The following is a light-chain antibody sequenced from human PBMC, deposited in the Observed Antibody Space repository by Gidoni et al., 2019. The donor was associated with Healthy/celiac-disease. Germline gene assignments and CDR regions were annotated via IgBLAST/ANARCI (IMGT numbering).Light chain of an antibody. V-gene: IGKV3-11*01. CDR1: QSVSSY. CDR3: QQRSNWPPRT. J-gene: IGKJ4*01. CDR2: DAS. Sequence: EIVLPQSSATLSLSPGESATLSCRASQSVSSYFAWYQQKPGQAPRLLIYDASNRATGIPARFSGSGSGTDFTLTISSLEPEDFAVYYCQQRSNWPPRTFGGGTKVEIK.